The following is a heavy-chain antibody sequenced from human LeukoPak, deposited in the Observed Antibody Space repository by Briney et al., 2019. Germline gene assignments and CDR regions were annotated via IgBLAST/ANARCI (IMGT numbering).Heavy chain of an antibody. CDR1: GDSISSYY. D-gene: IGHD4-17*01. Sequence: SETLSLTCTVSGDSISSYYWSWIRQPPGKGLEWIGYINYSGNTNYNPSLKSRVTISVDTSKNQFSLRLSSVTAADTAVYYCAREGRQDYVYFDYWGQGTLVTVSS. V-gene: IGHV4-59*01. J-gene: IGHJ4*02. CDR3: AREGRQDYVYFDY. CDR2: INYSGNT.